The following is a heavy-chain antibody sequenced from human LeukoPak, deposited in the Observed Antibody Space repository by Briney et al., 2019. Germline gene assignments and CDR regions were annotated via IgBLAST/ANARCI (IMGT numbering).Heavy chain of an antibody. Sequence: GGSLTLSCAASGFTFSSYGMHWVRQAPGKGLEWVAFIRSDGNKENYADSVKRRFTISRDNSKNTVFLQMHSLTTEDTAVFYFAKDDPFFDYWGQGTLVTVSS. V-gene: IGHV3-30*02. CDR2: IRSDGNKE. CDR1: GFTFSSYG. CDR3: AKDDPFFDY. J-gene: IGHJ4*02.